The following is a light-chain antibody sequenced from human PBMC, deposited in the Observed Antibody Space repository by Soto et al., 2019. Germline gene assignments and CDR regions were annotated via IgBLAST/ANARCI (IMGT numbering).Light chain of an antibody. CDR1: QGISSA. Sequence: PLVESAGSRSASIGYRVTITCRASQGISSALAWYQQKPGKAPKLLIYDASSLESGVPSRFSGSGSETEFTLSISSLQPDDFTTYYCLHSNSYPWPFG. V-gene: IGKV1-13*02. CDR3: LHSNSYPWP. CDR2: DAS. J-gene: IGKJ1*01.